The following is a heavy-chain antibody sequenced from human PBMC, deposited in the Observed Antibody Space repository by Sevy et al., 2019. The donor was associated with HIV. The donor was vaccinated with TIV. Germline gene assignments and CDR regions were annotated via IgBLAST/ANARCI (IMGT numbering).Heavy chain of an antibody. J-gene: IGHJ4*02. D-gene: IGHD3-16*02. CDR2: ISGSGGST. CDR1: GFTFSSYA. CDR3: AKESMITFGGVIVIFGDDY. V-gene: IGHV3-23*01. Sequence: GGSLRLSCAASGFTFSSYAMSWVRQAPGKGLEWVSAISGSGGSTYYEDSVKGRFTISRDNSKNTLYLQMNSLRAEDTAVYYCAKESMITFGGVIVIFGDDYWGQGTLVTVSS.